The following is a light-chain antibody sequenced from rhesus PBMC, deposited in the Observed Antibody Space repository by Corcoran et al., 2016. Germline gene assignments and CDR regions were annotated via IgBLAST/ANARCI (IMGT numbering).Light chain of an antibody. Sequence: DIQMTQSPSALSASVGDRVTISCRTSENIYSDLAWYQQKPGKAPKLLIYAASSLQTGIPSRVSGSGSGTAFTLTISSLQPEDAMTYYCQQHYDDPWTFGQGTKVEI. CDR2: AAS. V-gene: IGKV1-44*03. CDR1: ENIYSD. J-gene: IGKJ1*01. CDR3: QQHYDDPWT.